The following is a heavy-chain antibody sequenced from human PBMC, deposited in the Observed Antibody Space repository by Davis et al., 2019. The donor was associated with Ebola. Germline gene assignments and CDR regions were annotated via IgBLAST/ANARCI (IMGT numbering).Heavy chain of an antibody. CDR1: GYTFTDYY. D-gene: IGHD4-17*01. CDR2: INPNSGGT. J-gene: IGHJ5*02. CDR3: ARGDTVTSLGS. Sequence: ASVHVSCKASGYTFTDYYMHWLRPAPGQGPEWMGRINPNSGGTDYAQKFQGRVTMTRDTSISTAYLELSRLRSDDAAVYYCARGDTVTSLGSWGQGTLVTVSS. V-gene: IGHV1-2*06.